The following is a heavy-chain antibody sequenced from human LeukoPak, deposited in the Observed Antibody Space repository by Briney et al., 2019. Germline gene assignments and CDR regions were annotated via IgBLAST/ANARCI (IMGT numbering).Heavy chain of an antibody. J-gene: IGHJ4*02. D-gene: IGHD6-19*01. CDR3: ARSFSAYSSGWYYFDY. Sequence: GASVKLSCEASGYTFTSYGISWVRQAPGQGLEWMGWISAYNGNTNYAPKLRGRVTMTTDTSTSTAYMELRSLRSDDTAVYYCARSFSAYSSGWYYFDYWGQGTLVTVSS. CDR1: GYTFTSYG. V-gene: IGHV1-18*01. CDR2: ISAYNGNT.